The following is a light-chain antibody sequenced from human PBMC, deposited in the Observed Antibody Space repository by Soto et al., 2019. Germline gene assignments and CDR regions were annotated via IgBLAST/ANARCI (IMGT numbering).Light chain of an antibody. Sequence: EIVLTQSPATLSLSPGERATLSCRASQSVSSYLAWYQQKPGQAPRLLIYGASTRATGIPARFSGAGSGTEFTLAIGSLQSEDFAVYYCQQYDDWPTTFGQGTRWIS. J-gene: IGKJ1*01. CDR2: GAS. CDR1: QSVSSY. CDR3: QQYDDWPTT. V-gene: IGKV3-15*01.